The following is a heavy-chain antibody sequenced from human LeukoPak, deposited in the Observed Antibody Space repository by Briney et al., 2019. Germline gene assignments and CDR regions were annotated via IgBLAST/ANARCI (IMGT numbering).Heavy chain of an antibody. CDR2: AYSGVNA. V-gene: IGHV4-4*07. CDR1: GDSMHSYY. CDR3: AREKSGTLTRAYYYIDV. Sequence: SETLSLTCTVSGDSMHSYYWTWIRQSPEKGLEWIGRAYSGVNAYYNPSLQSRVTISVDKSNNQFSLDLTSVTAADTALYYCAREKSGTLTRAYYYIDVWDKGITVTVSS. J-gene: IGHJ6*03. D-gene: IGHD1-26*01.